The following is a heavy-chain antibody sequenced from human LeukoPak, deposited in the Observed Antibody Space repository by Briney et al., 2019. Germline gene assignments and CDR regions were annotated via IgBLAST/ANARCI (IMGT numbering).Heavy chain of an antibody. CDR2: INFDGSST. D-gene: IGHD6-13*01. Sequence: PGGSLRLSCTASGFTFSSHWMHWVRQAPGKGLVWVSRINFDGSSTNYADSVKGRFTISRDNAKNSLYLQMNSLRAEDTAVYYCARDPKAAAGTWYDAFDIWGQGTMVTVSS. CDR1: GFTFSSHW. J-gene: IGHJ3*02. V-gene: IGHV3-74*01. CDR3: ARDPKAAAGTWYDAFDI.